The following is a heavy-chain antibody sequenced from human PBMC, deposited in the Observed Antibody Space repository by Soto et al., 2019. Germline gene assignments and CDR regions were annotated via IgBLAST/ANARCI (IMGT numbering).Heavy chain of an antibody. J-gene: IGHJ2*01. V-gene: IGHV1-2*04. CDR3: ARDRGYSYGYWYYDL. Sequence: QVQLVQSRAEVKKPGASVKVSCNASGYTFTGYYMHWVRQAPGQGLEWMGWINPNSGGTNYAQKFQGWVTMTRDTSISTAYMELSRLRSDDTAVYYCARDRGYSYGYWYYDLWGRGTLVTVSS. D-gene: IGHD5-18*01. CDR1: GYTFTGYY. CDR2: INPNSGGT.